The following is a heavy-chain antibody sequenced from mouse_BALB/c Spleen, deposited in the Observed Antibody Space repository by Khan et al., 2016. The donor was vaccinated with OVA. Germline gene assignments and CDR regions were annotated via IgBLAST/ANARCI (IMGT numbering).Heavy chain of an antibody. J-gene: IGHJ3*01. CDR1: GFNIKDTY. Sequence: VQLKQSGAELVKPGASVKLSCSASGFNIKDTYIHWMKQRPEQGLEWIGWIDPPNDDPKYGPKFQAKATLTADTSSNTAYLQLSSLTSEDTAVYCCATLYGNAFAFWGQGTLVTVSA. CDR3: ATLYGNAFAF. D-gene: IGHD2-1*01. V-gene: IGHV14-3*02. CDR2: IDPPNDDP.